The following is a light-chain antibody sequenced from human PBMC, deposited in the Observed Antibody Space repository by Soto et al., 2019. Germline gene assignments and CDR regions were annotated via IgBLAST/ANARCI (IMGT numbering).Light chain of an antibody. CDR3: QQYHSSPTLT. J-gene: IGKJ4*01. CDR1: QSISSN. V-gene: IGKV1-39*01. Sequence: DIQMTQSPSSLSASVGDRVTITCRTSQSISSNLNWYQQKPGRAPDLLIYAASSLHSGVPSRFSGSASGTDFTLTISSLQPEDVAVYYCQQYHSSPTLTFGGGTKVEIK. CDR2: AAS.